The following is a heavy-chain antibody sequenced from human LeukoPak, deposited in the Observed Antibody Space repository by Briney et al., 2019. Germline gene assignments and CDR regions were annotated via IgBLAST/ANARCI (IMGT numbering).Heavy chain of an antibody. CDR1: GGSVSSYY. J-gene: IGHJ3*02. CDR2: IYYSGST. D-gene: IGHD6-19*01. CDR3: ASHSAVADDAFDI. Sequence: PSETLSLTCTVSGGSVSSYYWSWIRQPPGKELEWVGYIYYSGSTNYNPSLKSRVTISVDTSKNQFSLKLSSVTAADTAVYYCASHSAVADDAFDIWGQGTMVTVSS. V-gene: IGHV4-59*08.